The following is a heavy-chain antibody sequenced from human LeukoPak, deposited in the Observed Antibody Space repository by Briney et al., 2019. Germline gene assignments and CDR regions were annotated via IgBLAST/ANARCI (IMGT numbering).Heavy chain of an antibody. CDR2: IYYSGST. CDR1: GGSISSYY. J-gene: IGHJ4*02. Sequence: SETLSLTCTVSGGSISSYYWSWIRQPPGKGLEWIGYIYYSGSTNYNPSLKSRVTISVDTSKNQFSLKLSSVTAADTAVYYCARDGAATPGSNYYFDYWGQGTLVTVSS. CDR3: ARDGAATPGSNYYFDY. D-gene: IGHD2-2*02. V-gene: IGHV4-59*12.